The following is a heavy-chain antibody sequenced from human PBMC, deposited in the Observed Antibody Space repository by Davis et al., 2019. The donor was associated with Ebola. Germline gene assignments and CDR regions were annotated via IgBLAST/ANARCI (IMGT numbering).Heavy chain of an antibody. V-gene: IGHV4-59*03. Sequence: SETLSLTCTVSGGSMSSYYWNWIRQPPGKGLEWIGYIYYGGTTNYNPSLKSRVTISGDTSKNQFSLNVNSVTAADTALYYCAIGIAAPNHYFYYMDVWGKGTTVTVSS. J-gene: IGHJ6*03. CDR1: GGSMSSYY. CDR2: IYYGGTT. CDR3: AIGIAAPNHYFYYMDV. D-gene: IGHD6-13*01.